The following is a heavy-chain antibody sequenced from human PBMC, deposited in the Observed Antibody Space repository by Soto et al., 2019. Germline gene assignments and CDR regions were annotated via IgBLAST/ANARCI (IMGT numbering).Heavy chain of an antibody. D-gene: IGHD3-3*01. CDR1: GFTFSSYA. CDR3: ARDGITIFGVVRN. J-gene: IGHJ4*02. V-gene: IGHV3-30-3*01. Sequence: ESGGGVVQPGRSLRLSCAASGFTFSSYAMHWVRQAPGKGLEWVAVISYDGSNKYYADSVKGRFTISRDNSKNTLYLQMNSLRAEDTAVYYCARDGITIFGVVRNWGQGTLVTVSS. CDR2: ISYDGSNK.